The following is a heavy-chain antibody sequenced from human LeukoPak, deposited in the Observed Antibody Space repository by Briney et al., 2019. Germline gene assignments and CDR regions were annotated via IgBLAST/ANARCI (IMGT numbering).Heavy chain of an antibody. D-gene: IGHD3-16*02. J-gene: IGHJ3*02. CDR2: INHSGST. CDR1: GGSFSGYY. V-gene: IGHV4-34*01. CDR3: ARRDYDYVWGSYRAFDI. Sequence: SETLSLTCAVYGGSFSGYYWSSIRQPPGKGLEWIGEINHSGSTNYNPSLKSRATISVDTSKNQFSLKLSSVTAADTAVYYCARRDYDYVWGSYRAFDIWGQGTMVTVSS.